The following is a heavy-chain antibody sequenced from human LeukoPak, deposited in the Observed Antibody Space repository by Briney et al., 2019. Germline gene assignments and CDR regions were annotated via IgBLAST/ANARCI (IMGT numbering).Heavy chain of an antibody. CDR1: GYTFTSYD. V-gene: IGHV1-8*01. D-gene: IGHD6-6*01. J-gene: IGHJ4*02. Sequence: ASVKVSCKASGYTFTSYDINWVRQATGQGLEWTGWMNPNSGNTGYAQKFQGRVTMTRNTSISTAYMELSSLRSEDTAVYYCARRQLAARRPYYFDYWGQGTLVTVSS. CDR3: ARRQLAARRPYYFDY. CDR2: MNPNSGNT.